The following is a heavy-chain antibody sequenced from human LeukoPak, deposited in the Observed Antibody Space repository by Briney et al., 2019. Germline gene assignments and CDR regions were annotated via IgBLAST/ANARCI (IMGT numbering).Heavy chain of an antibody. D-gene: IGHD6-13*01. Sequence: GGSLRLSCAASGFTFSSHPMHWVRQAPGKGLEWVAVILQDGSERHYIDSVKGRFTISRDNSRNTLYLEMNSLRAGDTAVYYCVREPGPGYFDYWAGEPWSPSPQ. J-gene: IGHJ4*02. CDR2: ILQDGSER. V-gene: IGHV3-30-3*01. CDR3: VREPGPGYFDY. CDR1: GFTFSSHP.